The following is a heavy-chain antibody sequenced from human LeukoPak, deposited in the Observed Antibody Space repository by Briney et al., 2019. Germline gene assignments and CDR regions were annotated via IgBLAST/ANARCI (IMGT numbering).Heavy chain of an antibody. CDR3: ARDCEFCDLLFYMNV. CDR2: IDNSGST. J-gene: IGHJ6*03. V-gene: IGHV4-4*07. Sequence: SETLSLTCTVSGGSISSYYWSWIRQPAGKGLEWFGHIDNSGSTNCNPSLKSRVTISVDTSKNQFSLNLTSVTAADTAVYYCARDCEFCDLLFYMNVWGKGTTVTVSS. D-gene: IGHD3-16*01. CDR1: GGSISSYY.